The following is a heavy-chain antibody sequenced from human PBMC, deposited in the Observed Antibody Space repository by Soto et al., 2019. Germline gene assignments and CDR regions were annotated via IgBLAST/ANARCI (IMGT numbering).Heavy chain of an antibody. CDR3: DRGWLRDPWMY. Sequence: EVQLVESGGGLVKPGGSLRLSCAASGFTFSTYNMNWFRQAPGKGLEWVASISSTSVYMYYANSLKGRFTISRANAKSSLYLQVNSLRAEDTAVYYCDRGWLRDPWMYWGQGTLVTVSS. J-gene: IGHJ4*02. CDR1: GFTFSTYN. V-gene: IGHV3-21*01. CDR2: ISSTSVYM. D-gene: IGHD5-12*01.